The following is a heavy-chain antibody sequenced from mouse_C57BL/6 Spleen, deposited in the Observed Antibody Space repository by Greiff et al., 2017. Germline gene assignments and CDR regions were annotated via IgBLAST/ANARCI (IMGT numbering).Heavy chain of an antibody. CDR2: IDPEDGET. J-gene: IGHJ1*03. Sequence: EVKLEESGAELVKPGASVKLSCTASGFNIKDYYMHWVKQRTEQGLEWIGRIDPEDGETKYAPKFQGKATITADTSSNTAYLQLSSLTSEDTAVYYCARGPYYGSSYGYFDVWGTGTTVTVSS. V-gene: IGHV14-2*01. CDR3: ARGPYYGSSYGYFDV. D-gene: IGHD1-1*01. CDR1: GFNIKDYY.